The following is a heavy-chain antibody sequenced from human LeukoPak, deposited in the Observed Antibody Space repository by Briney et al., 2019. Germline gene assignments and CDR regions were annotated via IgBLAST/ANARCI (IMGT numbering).Heavy chain of an antibody. J-gene: IGHJ6*04. D-gene: IGHD3-10*02. CDR2: IRASGGTA. V-gene: IGHV3-23*01. CDR3: AELGITMIGGV. CDR1: GFTFSSYA. Sequence: SGGTLRLSCSASGFTFSSYAMSWVRQAPGKGLEWVSAIRASGGTAYYADSVKGRFTISGDNSKNTLYLRMNSLRAEDTAVYYCAELGITMIGGVWGKGTTVTVSS.